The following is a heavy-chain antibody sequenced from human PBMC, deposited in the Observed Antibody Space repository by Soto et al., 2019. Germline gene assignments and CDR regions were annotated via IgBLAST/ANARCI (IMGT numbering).Heavy chain of an antibody. CDR3: AAYYYDSSGHYFHY. CDR1: GGTFSSYA. V-gene: IGHV1-69*13. J-gene: IGHJ4*02. Sequence: SVKVSCKASGGTFSSYAISWVRQAPGQGLEWMGRIIPIFGTTNYAQKFQGRVTITADESTRTAYMELSSLRSEDTAVFYCAAYYYDSSGHYFHYWGQGTLVTVSS. CDR2: IIPIFGTT. D-gene: IGHD3-22*01.